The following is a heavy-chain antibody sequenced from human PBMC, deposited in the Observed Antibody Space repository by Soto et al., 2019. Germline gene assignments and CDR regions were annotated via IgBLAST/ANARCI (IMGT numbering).Heavy chain of an antibody. D-gene: IGHD7-27*01. CDR2: IYYSGST. CDR1: GDSISSSSYY. Sequence: QLQLQESGPGLVKPSETLSLTCTVSGDSISSSSYYWGWIRQPPGKGLEWIGSIYYSGSTYYNPSLNSRVTISVDTSKNQFSLKLRSVTAADTAVYYCARHSLGLYWFDPWGQGTLVTVSS. V-gene: IGHV4-39*01. CDR3: ARHSLGLYWFDP. J-gene: IGHJ5*02.